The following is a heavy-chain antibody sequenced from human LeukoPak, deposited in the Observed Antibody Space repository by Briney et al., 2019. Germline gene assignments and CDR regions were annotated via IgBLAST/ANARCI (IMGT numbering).Heavy chain of an antibody. V-gene: IGHV3-43D*03. D-gene: IGHD5-18*01. CDR2: ISWDGGST. CDR1: GFTFDDYA. CDR3: AKDLTARQIQLWATYMDV. J-gene: IGHJ6*03. Sequence: GGSLRLSCAASGFTFDDYAMHWVRQAPGKGLEWVSLISWDGGSTYYADSVKGRFTISRDNSKNSLYLQMNSLRAEDTALYYCAKDLTARQIQLWATYMDVWGKGTTVTVSS.